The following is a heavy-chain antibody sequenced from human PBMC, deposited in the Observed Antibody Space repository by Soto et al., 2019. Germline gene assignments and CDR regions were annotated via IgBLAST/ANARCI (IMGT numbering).Heavy chain of an antibody. CDR2: ISRSSDSI. D-gene: IGHD1-1*01. Sequence: VQVVESGGGLVKPGGSLRLSCVASEFTFSTFSMNWIRQAPGKGLEWVASISRSSDSIYYADSVKGRFTISRDNAKQSLYLQMDNLRAEDTAVFYCAIRFTGAFDVWGLGTMVTVSS. J-gene: IGHJ3*01. CDR1: EFTFSTFS. CDR3: AIRFTGAFDV. V-gene: IGHV3-21*01.